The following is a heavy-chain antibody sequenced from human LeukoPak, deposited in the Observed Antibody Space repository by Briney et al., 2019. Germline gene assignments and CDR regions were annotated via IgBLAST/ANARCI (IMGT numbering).Heavy chain of an antibody. D-gene: IGHD3-9*01. J-gene: IGHJ4*02. Sequence: GGSLRLSCTASGFTFGDHAMSWVRQAPGKGLDWVGFIRSKGYGGTTEYAASVKGRFSISRDDSKSIAYLQMNSLKTEDTAVYYCTARYFDWLFQDYWGQGTLVTVSS. CDR3: TARYFDWLFQDY. CDR2: IRSKGYGGTT. V-gene: IGHV3-49*04. CDR1: GFTFGDHA.